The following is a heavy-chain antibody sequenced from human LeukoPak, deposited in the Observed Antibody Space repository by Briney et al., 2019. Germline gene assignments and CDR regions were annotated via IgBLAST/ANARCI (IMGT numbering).Heavy chain of an antibody. D-gene: IGHD2-15*01. CDR2: INPSAGST. Sequence: ASVKVSCKASGNTFTNYYVHWVRQAPGQGLEWMGIINPSAGSTSYAQKFQGKVTMTRDTSTRTVYMELSSLRSEDTAVYYCATRDYCTGGSCYSPFDFWGQGTLVTVSS. CDR1: GNTFTNYY. V-gene: IGHV1-46*01. J-gene: IGHJ4*02. CDR3: ATRDYCTGGSCYSPFDF.